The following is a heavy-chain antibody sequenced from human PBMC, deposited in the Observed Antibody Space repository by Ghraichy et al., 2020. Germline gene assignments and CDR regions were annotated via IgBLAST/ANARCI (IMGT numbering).Heavy chain of an antibody. Sequence: GESLNISCAASGFTFSSSAMNWVRQAPGEGLEWVSTTSGSGTNTYYADSVTGRFTISRDNSENTLYLQMSGLRVEDTAVYYCAKGGRGSSSSWEFDFWGQGTLVTVSS. CDR2: TSGSGTNT. CDR1: GFTFSSSA. J-gene: IGHJ4*02. D-gene: IGHD2-2*01. V-gene: IGHV3-23*01. CDR3: AKGGRGSSSSWEFDF.